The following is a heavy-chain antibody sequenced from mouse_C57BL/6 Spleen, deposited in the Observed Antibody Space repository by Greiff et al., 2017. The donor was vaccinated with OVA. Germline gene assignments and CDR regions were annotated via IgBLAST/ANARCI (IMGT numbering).Heavy chain of an antibody. V-gene: IGHV1-82*01. CDR2: IYPGDGDT. CDR3: ARRGPSGAMDY. Sequence: VQLQQSGPELVKPGASVKISCKASGYAFSSSWMNWVKQRPGKGLEWIGRIYPGDGDTNYNGKFKGKATLTADKSSSTAYMQLSSLTSEDSAVYFCARRGPSGAMDYWGQGTSVTVSS. J-gene: IGHJ4*01. D-gene: IGHD3-3*01. CDR1: GYAFSSSW.